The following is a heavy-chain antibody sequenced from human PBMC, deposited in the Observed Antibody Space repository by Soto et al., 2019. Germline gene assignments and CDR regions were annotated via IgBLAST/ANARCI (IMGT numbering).Heavy chain of an antibody. CDR1: GGTIINYY. D-gene: IGHD2-15*01. Sequence: PSETMPLTSTVSGGTIINYYCRWIMKNKGKGLEWIGYIYYSGSTNYNPSLKSRVTISVDTSKNQFSLKLSSVTAADTAVYYCARVVPLGLTFYYFDYWGQGTLVTVSS. CDR3: ARVVPLGLTFYYFDY. J-gene: IGHJ4*02. V-gene: IGHV4-59*12. CDR2: IYYSGST.